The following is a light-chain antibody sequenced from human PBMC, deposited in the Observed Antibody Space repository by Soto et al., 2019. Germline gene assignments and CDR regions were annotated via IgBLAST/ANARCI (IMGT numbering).Light chain of an antibody. CDR3: QQYTGPPTT. J-gene: IGKJ5*01. V-gene: IGKV3-20*01. Sequence: EIVMTQSPGTLSVSPGERATLSCRAGQGVTTNFAWYQQKSGQSPRLLIYDASNRATGIPDRFSGSGSGTDFTLTITRLEPEDSAVYFCQQYTGPPTTFGQGTRLEIK. CDR1: QGVTTN. CDR2: DAS.